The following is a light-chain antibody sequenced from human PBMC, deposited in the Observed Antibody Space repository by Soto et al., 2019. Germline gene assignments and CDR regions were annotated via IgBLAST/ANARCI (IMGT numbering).Light chain of an antibody. V-gene: IGKV1-9*01. CDR1: QDITKC. Sequence: DIQLTQSPSFLSASIGDRVSLSCRASQDITKCLAWFHQKPGRAPKLLIYSASTLHVGVPARFSGGGSGTDFTLTINSLPAEDFANYYCQQVDRPPLTFGGGTKVEIK. CDR3: QQVDRPPLT. J-gene: IGKJ4*01. CDR2: SAS.